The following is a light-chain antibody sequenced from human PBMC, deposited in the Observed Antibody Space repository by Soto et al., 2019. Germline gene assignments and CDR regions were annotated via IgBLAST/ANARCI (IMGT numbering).Light chain of an antibody. CDR1: QSVSSY. CDR2: DAS. CDR3: QQYGSSIT. J-gene: IGKJ5*01. Sequence: IFFTQSPATLSLSPVERATLSCMASQSVSSYLAWYQQKPGQAPRLLIYDASNRATGIPARFSGSGSGTDFTLTISRLEPEDFAVYYCQQYGSSITFGQGTRLEIK. V-gene: IGKV3-11*01.